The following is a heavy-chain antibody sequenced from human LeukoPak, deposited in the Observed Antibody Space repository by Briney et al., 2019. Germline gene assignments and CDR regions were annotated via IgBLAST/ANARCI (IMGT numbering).Heavy chain of an antibody. J-gene: IGHJ4*02. CDR1: GFMFSSNW. Sequence: PGGSLRLSCAASGFMFSSNWMSWVRLAPGKGLEWVAVISYDGSNKYYADSVKGRFTISRDNAKKSLYLQMNSLRAEDTAVYFCARGEYYYDGGYWGQGTLVTVSS. CDR3: ARGEYYYDGGY. V-gene: IGHV3-30*03. D-gene: IGHD3-22*01. CDR2: ISYDGSNK.